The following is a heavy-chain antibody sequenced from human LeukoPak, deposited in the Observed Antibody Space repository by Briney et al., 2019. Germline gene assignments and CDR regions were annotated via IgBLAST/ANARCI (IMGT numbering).Heavy chain of an antibody. CDR2: IYTSGST. CDR3: ARSRSSSWTGYYYYYYMDV. Sequence: PSETLSLTCTVSGGSISSYYWSWIRQPPGKGLEWIGCIYTSGSTNYNPSLKSRVTISVDTSKNQCSLKLSSVTAADTAVYYCARSRSSSWTGYYYYYYMDVWGKGTTVTVSS. D-gene: IGHD6-13*01. V-gene: IGHV4-4*09. CDR1: GGSISSYY. J-gene: IGHJ6*03.